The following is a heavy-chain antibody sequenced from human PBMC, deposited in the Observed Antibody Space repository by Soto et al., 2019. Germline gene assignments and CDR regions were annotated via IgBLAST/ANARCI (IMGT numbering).Heavy chain of an antibody. CDR3: ARGGGVGVAGSAAFDM. J-gene: IGHJ3*02. D-gene: IGHD3-3*01. CDR2: INPATGAA. V-gene: IGHV1-2*02. CDR1: GYPVTAYY. Sequence: QLHLVQSGAVVKKPGASVTVSCSASGYPVTAYYMHWVRQAPGRGLEWMGGINPATGAAKYTQTFQCRVTMTRDTSTSTGFMELSGLTSEDTAVFYCARGGGVGVAGSAAFDMWGQGTLVTVSS.